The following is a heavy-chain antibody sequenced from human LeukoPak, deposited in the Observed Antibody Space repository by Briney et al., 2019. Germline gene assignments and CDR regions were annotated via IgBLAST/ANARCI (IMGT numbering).Heavy chain of an antibody. Sequence: GGSLRLSCAASGFTFSSYGMHWVRQAPGKGLEWVAFIRYDGSNKYYADCVKGRFTISRDNSKNTLYLQMNSLRAEDTAVYYCAKGTMVRGGFGYWGQGTLVTVSS. CDR3: AKGTMVRGGFGY. J-gene: IGHJ4*02. D-gene: IGHD3-10*01. CDR2: IRYDGSNK. CDR1: GFTFSSYG. V-gene: IGHV3-30*02.